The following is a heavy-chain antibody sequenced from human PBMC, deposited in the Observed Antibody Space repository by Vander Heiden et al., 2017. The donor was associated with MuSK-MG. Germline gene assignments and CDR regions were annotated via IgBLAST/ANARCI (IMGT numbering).Heavy chain of an antibody. Sequence: QVQLQESGPGLVKPSQTLSLTCTVSGGSIIRGPYYWTWIRQPVGKGLEWIGRIYTSGRTNSTPSLKSRVTISMHTSTNQCSLKLSSVTAADTAVYDCAREADSWGAFDIWGQGTMVPVSS. V-gene: IGHV4-61*02. CDR1: GGSIIRGPYY. CDR2: IYTSGRT. D-gene: IGHD7-27*01. CDR3: AREADSWGAFDI. J-gene: IGHJ3*02.